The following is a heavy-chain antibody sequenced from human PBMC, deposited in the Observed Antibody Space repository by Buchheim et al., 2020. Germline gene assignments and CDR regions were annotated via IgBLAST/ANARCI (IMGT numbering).Heavy chain of an antibody. CDR3: ARVLSDYLWRTSHNWFDT. D-gene: IGHD3-3*01. CDR1: NGSISNYY. J-gene: IGHJ5*02. CDR2: IYYSGTT. Sequence: QVQLQESGPGLVKPSETLSLTCTLPNGSISNYYWSWIRQPPGKGLEWIGYIYYSGTTSYNPSLKSRFTMSVDTSKNQFSLKLKSVTAADTAVYYCARVLSDYLWRTSHNWFDTWGQGTL. V-gene: IGHV4-59*08.